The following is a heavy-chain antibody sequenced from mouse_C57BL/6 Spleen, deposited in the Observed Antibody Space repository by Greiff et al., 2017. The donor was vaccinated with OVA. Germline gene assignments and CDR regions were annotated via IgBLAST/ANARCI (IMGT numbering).Heavy chain of an antibody. CDR2: FYPGSGSI. V-gene: IGHV1-62-2*01. J-gene: IGHJ2*01. CDR3: ARHEEAYDYIDY. Sequence: VKLMESGAELVKPGASVKLSCKASGYTFTEYTIHWVKQRSGQGLEWIGWFYPGSGSIKYNEKFKDKATLTADKSSSTVYMELSRLTSEDSAVYFCARHEEAYDYIDYWGQGTTLTVSS. D-gene: IGHD2-12*01. CDR1: GYTFTEYT.